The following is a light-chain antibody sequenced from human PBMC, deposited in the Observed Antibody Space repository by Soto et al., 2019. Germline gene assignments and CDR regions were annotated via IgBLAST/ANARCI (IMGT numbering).Light chain of an antibody. J-gene: IGLJ3*02. CDR2: HDD. CDR1: SSNIGKNA. V-gene: IGLV1-36*01. Sequence: QSVLTQPPSVSEAPRQRVTISCSGSSSNIGKNAVNWYQQFPGKAPKLLIYHDDLLPSGVSDRFSGSKSGTSASLAISGLQSEDEADYYCATWDDSLNAGVFGGGTKVTVL. CDR3: ATWDDSLNAGV.